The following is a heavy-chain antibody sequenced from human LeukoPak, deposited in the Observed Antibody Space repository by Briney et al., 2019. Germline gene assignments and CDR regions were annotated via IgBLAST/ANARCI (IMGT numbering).Heavy chain of an antibody. J-gene: IGHJ6*03. CDR3: ARDLTGTLSMDV. CDR1: GLTFSSHR. D-gene: IGHD1-20*01. CDR2: ISSSSSYI. Sequence: GGSLRLSCAASGLTFSSHRMNWVRQAPGKGLEWVSSISSSSSYIYYADSVKGRFTISRDNAKNSLYLQMNSLRAEDTAVYYCARDLTGTLSMDVGGKGTTVTVSS. V-gene: IGHV3-21*01.